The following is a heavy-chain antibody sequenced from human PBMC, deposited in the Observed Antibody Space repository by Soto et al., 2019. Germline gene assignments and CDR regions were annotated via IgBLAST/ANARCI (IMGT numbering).Heavy chain of an antibody. CDR2: INAGNGNT. J-gene: IGHJ4*02. CDR1: GYTFTSYA. D-gene: IGHD4-17*01. V-gene: IGHV1-3*01. Sequence: QVQLVQSGAEVKKPGASVKVSCKASGYTFTSYAMHWVRQAPGQRLEWMGWINAGNGNTKYSQKFQGRVTITRDTSASTAYMELSSLRSEDTAVYYCAREGDYGDYSDYWGQGTLVTVSS. CDR3: AREGDYGDYSDY.